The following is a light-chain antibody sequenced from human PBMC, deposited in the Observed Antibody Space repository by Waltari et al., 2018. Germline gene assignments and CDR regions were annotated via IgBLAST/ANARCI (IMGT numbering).Light chain of an antibody. CDR3: SSYTNRNTLI. Sequence: QSALTQPAFVSGSPGQSITISCTGTSSDVGGYNHVSWYQQDPGKVPKLIIYDVSERPSGVSDRFSGSKSGNTASLTISGVQAEDETDYYCSSYTNRNTLIFGGGTKLTVL. V-gene: IGLV2-14*01. CDR2: DVS. CDR1: SSDVGGYNH. J-gene: IGLJ2*01.